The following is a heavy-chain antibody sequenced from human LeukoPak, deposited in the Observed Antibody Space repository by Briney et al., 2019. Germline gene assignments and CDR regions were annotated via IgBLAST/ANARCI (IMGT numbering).Heavy chain of an antibody. CDR2: IKQDGSEK. CDR3: ARVTMGGYYYYYYGMDV. J-gene: IGHJ6*02. V-gene: IGHV3-7*01. Sequence: PGGSLRLSCAASGFTFSSYWMSWVRQAPGKGLEWVANIKQDGSEKYYVDSVKGRFTISRDNAKNSLYPQMNSLRAEDTAVYYCARVTMGGYYYYYYGMDVWGQGTTVTVSS. D-gene: IGHD4/OR15-4a*01. CDR1: GFTFSSYW.